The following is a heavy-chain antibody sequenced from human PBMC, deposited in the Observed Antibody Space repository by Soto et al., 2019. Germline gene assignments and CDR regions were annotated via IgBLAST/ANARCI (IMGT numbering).Heavy chain of an antibody. D-gene: IGHD3-3*01. J-gene: IGHJ4*02. CDR2: ISGSGGST. CDR3: AKSIDFWSGYPVDY. CDR1: GFTFNSYA. V-gene: IGHV3-23*01. Sequence: GGSLRLSCAASGFTFNSYAMSWVRQAPGKGLEWVSAISGSGGSTYYADSVKGRFTISRDNSKNTLYLQMNSLRAEDTAVYYCAKSIDFWSGYPVDYWGQGTLVTVSS.